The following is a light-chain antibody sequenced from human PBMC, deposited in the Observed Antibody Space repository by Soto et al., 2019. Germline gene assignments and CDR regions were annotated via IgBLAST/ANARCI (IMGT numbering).Light chain of an antibody. Sequence: QSVLTQPASVSGSPGQSITISCTGTSSDVGGYNYVSWYQQHPGKAPKLMIYEVSNRPSGVSNRFSGSKSGNTASLTISGLQAEDEADYYCSSYTSSSTLGHVFGTGTKVTVL. J-gene: IGLJ1*01. V-gene: IGLV2-14*01. CDR3: SSYTSSSTLGHV. CDR1: SSDVGGYNY. CDR2: EVS.